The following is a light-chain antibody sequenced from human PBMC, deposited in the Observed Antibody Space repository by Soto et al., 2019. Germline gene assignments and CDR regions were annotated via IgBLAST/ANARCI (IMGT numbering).Light chain of an antibody. Sequence: EIVLTQSPATLSLSPGERATLSCRASQSVSSSLGWYQQIPGQAPRLLIYDASNRATGIPARFSGSGSGTDFTLTISSLEPEDFAAYYCQQRSNWPRPFGQGTKLEIK. J-gene: IGKJ2*01. CDR1: QSVSSS. V-gene: IGKV3-11*01. CDR3: QQRSNWPRP. CDR2: DAS.